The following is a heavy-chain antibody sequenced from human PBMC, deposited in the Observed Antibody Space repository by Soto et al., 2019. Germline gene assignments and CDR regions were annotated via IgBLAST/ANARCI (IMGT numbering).Heavy chain of an antibody. CDR2: IHSGGST. J-gene: IGHJ6*02. Sequence: GGSLRLSCAASGFTVSSNYMSWVRQAPGKGLEWVSVIHSGGSTYYADSVKGRFTISGDNSKNTLCLQMNSLRAEDTAVYYCAKSLAAAGYYGMDVWGQGTTVTVSS. D-gene: IGHD6-13*01. CDR1: GFTVSSNY. CDR3: AKSLAAAGYYGMDV. V-gene: IGHV3-53*01.